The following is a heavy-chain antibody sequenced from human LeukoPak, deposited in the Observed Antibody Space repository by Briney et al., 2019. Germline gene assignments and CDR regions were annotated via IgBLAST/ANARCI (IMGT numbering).Heavy chain of an antibody. D-gene: IGHD1-7*01. J-gene: IGHJ4*02. CDR2: IIPIFGTA. CDR3: ASNLYNWNSQWSKDY. V-gene: IGHV1-69*05. Sequence: ASVKVSCKASGGTFSSYAISWVRQAPGQGLEWMGGIIPIFGTANYAQKFQGRVTITTDESTSTAYMELSSLRSEDTAVYYCASNLYNWNSQWSKDYWGQGTLVTVSS. CDR1: GGTFSSYA.